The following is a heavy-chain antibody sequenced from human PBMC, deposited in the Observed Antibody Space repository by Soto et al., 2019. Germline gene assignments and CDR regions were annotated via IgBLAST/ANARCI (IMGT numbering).Heavy chain of an antibody. CDR1: GGSISSGGYY. V-gene: IGHV4-31*03. CDR2: IYYSGTT. CDR3: ARYEFVTDAVDS. J-gene: IGHJ3*02. D-gene: IGHD2-21*01. Sequence: QVQLQESGPGLVKPSQTLSLTCTVSGGSISSGGYYWRWIRQNPGKGLEWIGYIYYSGTTNYNPSLKSRLTRAVDTSKNQFSLKLNSMTAADTAGYYGARYEFVTDAVDSWGQWTIVTVSS.